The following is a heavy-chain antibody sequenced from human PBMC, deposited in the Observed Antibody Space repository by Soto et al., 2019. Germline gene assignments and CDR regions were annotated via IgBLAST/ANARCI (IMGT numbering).Heavy chain of an antibody. D-gene: IGHD1-7*01. V-gene: IGHV3-23*01. J-gene: IGHJ4*02. CDR1: GFTFSSYV. CDR3: ASELLDY. CDR2: ISTSAGST. Sequence: PVGSLRLSCAASGFTFSSYVMSWVRQAPGKGLEWVSGISTSAGSTYYADSVKGRFTISRDNSKNTLYLQMNSLRAEDTAIYYCASELLDYWGQGTLVTVSS.